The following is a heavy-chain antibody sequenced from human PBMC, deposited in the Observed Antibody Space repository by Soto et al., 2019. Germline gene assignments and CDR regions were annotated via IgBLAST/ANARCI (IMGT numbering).Heavy chain of an antibody. CDR2: INPGSSNT. CDR3: ARFARGFDF. D-gene: IGHD2-15*01. V-gene: IGHV1-3*01. Sequence: GASVKVSCKASGYSFISYALHWVRQAPGQGPEWMGWINPGSSNTRYSQKFQGRVTINWDTSASTAYMELSSLRSEDTAVYYCARFARGFDFWGQGTLVTVSS. CDR1: GYSFISYA. J-gene: IGHJ5*01.